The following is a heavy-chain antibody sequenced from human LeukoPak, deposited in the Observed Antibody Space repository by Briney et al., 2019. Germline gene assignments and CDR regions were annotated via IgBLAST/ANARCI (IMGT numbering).Heavy chain of an antibody. J-gene: IGHJ6*03. D-gene: IGHD2-2*01. CDR1: GFTFSSYG. CDR2: ISYDGSGT. V-gene: IGHV3-30*19. Sequence: PGGSLRLSCAASGFTFSSYGMHWVRQAPGKGLEWVAVISYDGSGTYYADSVKGRFTISRDNSKNTLYLQMNSLRAEDTAVYYCARSPYCSSTSCSYYYYYMDVWGKGTTVTVSS. CDR3: ARSPYCSSTSCSYYYYYMDV.